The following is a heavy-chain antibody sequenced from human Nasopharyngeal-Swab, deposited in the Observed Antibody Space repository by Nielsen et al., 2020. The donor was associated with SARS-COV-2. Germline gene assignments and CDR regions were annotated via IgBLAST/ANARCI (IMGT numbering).Heavy chain of an antibody. CDR2: ISSSSSDT. J-gene: IGHJ4*02. Sequence: LSLTCAASGFTFSDYYMSWIRQAPGKGLEWVSYISSSSSDTNYADSVKGRFIISRDNAKNSLYLQMNSLRAEDTAVYYCARYSSGWNFDYWGQGILVTVSS. CDR1: GFTFSDYY. CDR3: ARYSSGWNFDY. V-gene: IGHV3-11*06. D-gene: IGHD6-19*01.